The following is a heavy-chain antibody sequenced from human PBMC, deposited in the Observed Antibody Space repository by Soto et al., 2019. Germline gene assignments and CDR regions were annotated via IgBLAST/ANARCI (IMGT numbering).Heavy chain of an antibody. D-gene: IGHD3-10*01. V-gene: IGHV4-59*02. Sequence: PSETLSLTCSVSGGSVSSYWWSWIRQPPGKGLEWIGYIYYTGSTNYSPSLKGRVTISLDAAKSQFSLKLTSVTAADTAGYYCARGPGASDYYFDYWGPGTLVTVSS. CDR2: IYYTGST. J-gene: IGHJ4*02. CDR3: ARGPGASDYYFDY. CDR1: GGSVSSYW.